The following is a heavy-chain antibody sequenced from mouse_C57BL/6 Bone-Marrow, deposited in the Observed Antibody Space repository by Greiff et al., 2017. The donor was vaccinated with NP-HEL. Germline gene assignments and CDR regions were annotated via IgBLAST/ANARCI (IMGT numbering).Heavy chain of an antibody. CDR1: GYTFTDYY. CDR3: ASREDYLDY. D-gene: IGHD1-1*02. V-gene: IGHV1-26*01. Sequence: EVQLQQSGPELVKPGASVKISCKASGYTFTDYYMNWVKQSHGKSLEWIGDINPNNGGTSYNQKFKGKATLTVDKSSSTAYMELRSLTSEDSAVYYCASREDYLDYWGQGTSVTVSS. CDR2: INPNNGGT. J-gene: IGHJ4*01.